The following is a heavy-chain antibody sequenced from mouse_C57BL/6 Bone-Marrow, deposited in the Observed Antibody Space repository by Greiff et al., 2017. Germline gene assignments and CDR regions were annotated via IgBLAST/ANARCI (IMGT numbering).Heavy chain of an antibody. CDR2: IYPGDGDT. CDR1: GYAFSSSW. J-gene: IGHJ3*01. V-gene: IGHV1-82*01. CDR3: AYYYGSSYETY. D-gene: IGHD1-1*01. Sequence: VQGVESGPELVKPGASVKISCKASGYAFSSSWMNWVKQRPGKGLEWIGRIYPGDGDTNYNGKFKGKATLTADKSSSTAYMQLSSLTSEDSAVYFCAYYYGSSYETYWGQGTLVTVSA.